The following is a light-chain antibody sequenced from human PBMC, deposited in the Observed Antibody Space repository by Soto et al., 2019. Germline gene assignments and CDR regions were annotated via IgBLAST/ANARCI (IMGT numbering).Light chain of an antibody. CDR3: QSFYSSLSALYV. CDR1: GATSD. V-gene: IGLV1-40*01. CDR2: GNN. J-gene: IGLJ1*01. Sequence: QSVLTQPPSVSGAPGQRVTISCIGATSDVHWYQHLPGTAHKLRIYGNNNRPSEVPDRFSGSKSCTSASLAITGLQAEDEADYYCQSFYSSLSALYVFGTGTKLTVL.